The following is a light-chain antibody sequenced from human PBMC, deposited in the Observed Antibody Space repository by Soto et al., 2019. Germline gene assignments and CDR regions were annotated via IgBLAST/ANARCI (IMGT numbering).Light chain of an antibody. CDR1: QSISNY. J-gene: IGKJ1*01. CDR3: QQSYSTPRT. V-gene: IGKV1-39*01. Sequence: DIQMTQSPSSLSASVGDRVTITCRASQSISNYLNWYQQKPGKAPKLLMYAASSLHSGVPSRFGGSGSGTDFTLTIISLQPEDFATYYCQQSYSTPRTFGQGTKVEIK. CDR2: AAS.